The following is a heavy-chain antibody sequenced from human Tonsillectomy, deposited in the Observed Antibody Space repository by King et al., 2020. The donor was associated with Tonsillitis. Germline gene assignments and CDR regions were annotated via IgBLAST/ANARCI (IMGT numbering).Heavy chain of an antibody. V-gene: IGHV4-61*02. CDR2: MYISGIS. J-gene: IGHJ4*02. CDR3: AIDRGYGFDY. D-gene: IGHD5-12*01. Sequence: QLQESGPGLVKPSQTLSLTCSVSGGSINSDSYYWRWIRQPAGQGLEWIGRMYISGISNHNPSLKSRVTISVDTSTKQVSLKLRSVTAADTAIYYCAIDRGYGFDYWGQGTLVTVSS. CDR1: GGSINSDSYY.